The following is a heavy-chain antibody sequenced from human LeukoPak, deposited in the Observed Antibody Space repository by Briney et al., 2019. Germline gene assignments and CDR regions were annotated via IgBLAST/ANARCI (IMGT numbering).Heavy chain of an antibody. D-gene: IGHD2-2*01. V-gene: IGHV3-33*01. CDR3: ARDPGYCSSTSCYVYWYFDL. Sequence: GRSLRLSCAASGFTFSSYGMHWVRQAPGKGLEWVAVIWYDGSNKYYADSVKGRFTISRDNSKNTLYLQMNSLRAEDMAVYYCARDPGYCSSTSCYVYWYFDLWGRGTLVTVSS. J-gene: IGHJ2*01. CDR2: IWYDGSNK. CDR1: GFTFSSYG.